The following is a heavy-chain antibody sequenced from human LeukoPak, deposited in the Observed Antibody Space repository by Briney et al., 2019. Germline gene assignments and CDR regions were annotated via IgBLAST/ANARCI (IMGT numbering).Heavy chain of an antibody. V-gene: IGHV5-51*01. J-gene: IGHJ4*02. CDR1: GYSFTSYW. CDR2: IYPGDSDT. Sequence: GESLQISCKGSGYSFTSYWIGWVRQMPGKGLEWMGIIYPGDSDTRYSPSFQGQVTISADKSISTAYLQWSSLKASDTAMYYCARQQYYYDSSGPQAADYWGQGTLVTVSS. D-gene: IGHD3-22*01. CDR3: ARQQYYYDSSGPQAADY.